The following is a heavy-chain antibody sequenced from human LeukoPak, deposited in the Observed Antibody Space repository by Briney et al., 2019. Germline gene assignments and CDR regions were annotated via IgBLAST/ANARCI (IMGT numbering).Heavy chain of an antibody. CDR1: GGSISSYY. Sequence: SETLSLTCTVSGGSISSYYWSWIRQPPGKGLEWIGYIYYSGSTNYNPSLKSRVTISVDTSKNQSSLKLSSVTAADTAVYSCARGVGPYYDSSGLEYWGQGTLVTVSS. CDR2: IYYSGST. CDR3: ARGVGPYYDSSGLEY. V-gene: IGHV4-59*01. J-gene: IGHJ4*02. D-gene: IGHD3-22*01.